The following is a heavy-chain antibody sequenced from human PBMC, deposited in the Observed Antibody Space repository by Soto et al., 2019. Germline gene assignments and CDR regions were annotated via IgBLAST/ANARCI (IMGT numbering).Heavy chain of an antibody. CDR1: GFTFSSYD. D-gene: IGHD3-16*01. V-gene: IGHV3-48*02. Sequence: EVQLVESGGGLVQPGGSLRLSCAASGFTFSSYDMNWVRQAPGKGLEWISYISSSSSALHYADSVRGRFIISRDNAKNSLYLQMNSLRDEDTAVYYCAAWGNWGQGTVVTVSS. CDR2: ISSSSSAL. CDR3: AAWGN. J-gene: IGHJ4*02.